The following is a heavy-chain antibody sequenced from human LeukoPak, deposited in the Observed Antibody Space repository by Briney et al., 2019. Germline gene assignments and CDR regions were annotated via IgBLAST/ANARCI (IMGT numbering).Heavy chain of an antibody. Sequence: SETLSLTCTVYGGSISSYYWSWIRQPPRKGLEWIGYIYYSGSTNYNPSLKSRVTISVDTSKNQFSLKLSSVTAADTAVYYCARDGGDYVSWGFDPWGQGTLVTVSS. CDR1: GGSISSYY. V-gene: IGHV4-59*01. CDR3: ARDGGDYVSWGFDP. D-gene: IGHD4-17*01. J-gene: IGHJ5*02. CDR2: IYYSGST.